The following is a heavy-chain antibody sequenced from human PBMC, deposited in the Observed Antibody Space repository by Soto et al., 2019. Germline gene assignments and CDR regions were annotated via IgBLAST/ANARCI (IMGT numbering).Heavy chain of an antibody. CDR1: GFTFDDYA. CDR2: ISWNSGSI. D-gene: IGHD2-21*02. Sequence: SLRLSCAASGFTFDDYAMHWVRQAPGKGLEWVSGISWNSGSIGYADSVKGRFTISRDNAKNSLYLQMNSLRAEDTALYYCAKGGGDSSPYYFDYWGQGTLVTVSS. CDR3: AKGGGDSSPYYFDY. V-gene: IGHV3-9*01. J-gene: IGHJ4*02.